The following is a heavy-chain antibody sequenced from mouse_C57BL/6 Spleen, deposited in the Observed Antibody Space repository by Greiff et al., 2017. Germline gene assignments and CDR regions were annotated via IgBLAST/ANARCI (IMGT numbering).Heavy chain of an antibody. Sequence: EVQLQQSGPELVKPGASVKISCKASGYTFTDYYMNWVKQSHGKSLEWIGDINPNNGGTSYNQKFKGKATLTVDKSSSTAYMQLSSLTSEDSAVYYCARGVYYSKGYFDVWGTGTTVTVSS. CDR1: GYTFTDYY. J-gene: IGHJ1*03. CDR3: ARGVYYSKGYFDV. V-gene: IGHV1-26*01. CDR2: INPNNGGT. D-gene: IGHD2-5*01.